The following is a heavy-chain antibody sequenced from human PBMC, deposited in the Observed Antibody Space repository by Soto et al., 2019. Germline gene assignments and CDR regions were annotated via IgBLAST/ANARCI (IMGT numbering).Heavy chain of an antibody. CDR3: AKVGCSGGSCYSPVRAFDI. V-gene: IGHV3-23*01. CDR2: ISGSGGST. J-gene: IGHJ3*02. D-gene: IGHD2-15*01. Sequence: GSLRLSCAASGCTFSSYAMSWVRQAPGKGLEWVSAISGSGGSTYYADSVKGRFTISRDNSKNTLYLQMNSLRAEDTAVYYCAKVGCSGGSCYSPVRAFDIWGQGTMVTVSS. CDR1: GCTFSSYA.